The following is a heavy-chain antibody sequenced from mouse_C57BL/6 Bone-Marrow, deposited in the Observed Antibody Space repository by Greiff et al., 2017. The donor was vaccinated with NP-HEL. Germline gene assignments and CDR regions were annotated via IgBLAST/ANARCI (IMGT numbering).Heavy chain of an antibody. J-gene: IGHJ3*01. CDR1: GYTFTDYN. CDR3: ARGGYYGSSYEFAY. V-gene: IGHV1-18*01. D-gene: IGHD1-1*01. CDR2: INPNNGGT. Sequence: VQLKQSGPELVKPGASVKIPCKASGYTFTDYNMDWVKQSHGKSLEWIGDINPNNGGTIYNQKFKGKATLTVDKSSSTAYMELRSLTSEDTAVYYCARGGYYGSSYEFAYWGQGTLVTVSA.